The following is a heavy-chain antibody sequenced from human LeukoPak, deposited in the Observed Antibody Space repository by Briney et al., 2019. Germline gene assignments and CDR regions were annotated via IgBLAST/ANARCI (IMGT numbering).Heavy chain of an antibody. CDR2: IYYSGST. CDR3: AREGYDSSYYYYLDY. CDR1: GGSISSGDYY. D-gene: IGHD3-22*01. V-gene: IGHV4-31*03. Sequence: SQTLSLTCTVSGGSISSGDYYWSWIRQHPGKGLEWIGNIYYSGSTYYNPSLKSRVTISVDTSKCQFSLKLSSVTAADTAVYYCAREGYDSSYYYYLDYWGQGTLVTVSS. J-gene: IGHJ4*02.